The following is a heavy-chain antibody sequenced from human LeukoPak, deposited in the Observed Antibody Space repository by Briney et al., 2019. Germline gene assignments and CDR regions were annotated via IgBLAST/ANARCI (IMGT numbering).Heavy chain of an antibody. CDR1: GFTFSSYA. CDR2: ISGSGGST. D-gene: IGHD1-26*01. V-gene: IGHV3-23*01. Sequence: GRSLRLSCAASGFTFSSYAMSWVRQAPGEGLEWVSAISGSGGSTYYADSVKGRFTISRDNSKNTLYLQMNSLRAEDTAVYYCAKPSGSYNDYFDYWGQGTLVTVSS. J-gene: IGHJ4*02. CDR3: AKPSGSYNDYFDY.